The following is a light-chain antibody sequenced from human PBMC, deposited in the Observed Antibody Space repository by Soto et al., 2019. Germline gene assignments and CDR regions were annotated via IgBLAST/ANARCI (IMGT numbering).Light chain of an antibody. V-gene: IGKV3-20*01. CDR2: DAV. J-gene: IGKJ2*01. CDR3: HQYGSSLGT. Sequence: IVLTQSPVTLSLSPGEGATLSCRASQSVTGTNLAWYQQRAGQAPRLLIYDAVRRATGIPDRFSGSGSGTDCTLTINRLEPEDFAVYYCHQYGSSLGTFGQGTKVEV. CDR1: QSVTGTN.